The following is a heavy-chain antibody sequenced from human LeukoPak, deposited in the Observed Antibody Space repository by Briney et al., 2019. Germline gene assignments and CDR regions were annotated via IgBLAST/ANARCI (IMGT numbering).Heavy chain of an antibody. Sequence: SETLSLTCAVYGGSFSGYYWSWIRQPPGKGLEWIGEINHSGSTNYNPSLKSRVTISVDTSKNQFSLKLSSVTAADTAVYYCARGRRSKENRGGDDRAFDIWGQGTMVTVSS. V-gene: IGHV4-34*01. CDR3: ARGRRSKENRGGDDRAFDI. CDR1: GGSFSGYY. CDR2: INHSGST. D-gene: IGHD3-16*01. J-gene: IGHJ3*02.